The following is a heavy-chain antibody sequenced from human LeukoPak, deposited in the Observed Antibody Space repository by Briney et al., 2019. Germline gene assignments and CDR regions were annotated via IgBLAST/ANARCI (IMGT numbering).Heavy chain of an antibody. CDR1: GGSISSSSYY. CDR2: IYYSRST. CDR3: ASSSSYYYYYYMDV. Sequence: SETLSLTCTVSGGSISSSSYYWGWIRQPPGKGLEWIGSIYYSRSTYYNPSLKSRVTISVDTSKNQCSLTLSSVTAADTAVYYCASSSSYYYYYYMDVWGKGTTVTVSS. J-gene: IGHJ6*03. D-gene: IGHD6-6*01. V-gene: IGHV4-39*01.